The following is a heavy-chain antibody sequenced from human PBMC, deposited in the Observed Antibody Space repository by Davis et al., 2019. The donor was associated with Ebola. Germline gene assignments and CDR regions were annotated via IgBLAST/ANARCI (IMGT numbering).Heavy chain of an antibody. CDR1: GYTFTGYY. D-gene: IGHD3-3*01. CDR2: INPNSGGT. J-gene: IGHJ4*02. CDR3: ARDGTSYYDFWSGYYRGVPFDY. Sequence: ASVKVSCKASGYTFTGYYMHWVRQAPGQGLEWMGWINPNSGGTNYAQKFQGWVTMTRDTSISTAYMELSRLRSDDTAVYYCARDGTSYYDFWSGYYRGVPFDYWGQGTLVTVSS. V-gene: IGHV1-2*04.